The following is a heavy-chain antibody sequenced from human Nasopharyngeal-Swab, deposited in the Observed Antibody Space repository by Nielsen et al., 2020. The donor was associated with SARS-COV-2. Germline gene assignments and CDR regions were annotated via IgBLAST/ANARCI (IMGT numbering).Heavy chain of an antibody. D-gene: IGHD1-26*01. J-gene: IGHJ4*02. CDR3: ARPAGSYWD. Sequence: SETLSLICTVSGGSISSSSYYWGWIRQPPGKGLEWIGSIYYSGSTYYNPSLKSRVTISVDTSKNQFSLKLSSVTAADTAVYYCARPAGSYWDWGQGTLVTVSS. V-gene: IGHV4-39*01. CDR1: GGSISSSSYY. CDR2: IYYSGST.